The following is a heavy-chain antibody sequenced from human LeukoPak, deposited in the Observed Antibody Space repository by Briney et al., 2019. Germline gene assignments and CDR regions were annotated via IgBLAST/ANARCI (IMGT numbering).Heavy chain of an antibody. CDR2: IYYSGST. J-gene: IGHJ4*02. V-gene: IGHV4-61*08. D-gene: IGHD6-13*01. Sequence: SETLSLTCTVSGGSISSGGYYWSWIRQPPGKGLEWIGYIYYSGSTNYNPSLKSRVTISVDTSKNQFSLKLSSVTAADTAVYYCARGGSSWFYYFDYWGQGTLVTVSS. CDR1: GGSISSGGYY. CDR3: ARGGSSWFYYFDY.